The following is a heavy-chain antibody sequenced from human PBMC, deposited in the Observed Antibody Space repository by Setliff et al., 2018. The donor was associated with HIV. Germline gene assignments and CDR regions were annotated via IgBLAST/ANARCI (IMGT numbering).Heavy chain of an antibody. J-gene: IGHJ3*02. CDR2: INPSGGST. V-gene: IGHV1-46*03. D-gene: IGHD2-21*02. CDR3: AREPICGGDCYFVANAFDI. Sequence: ASVKVSCKASGYTFTSYYMHWVRQAPGQGLEWMGIINPSGGSTSYAQKFQGRVTMTRDTSTSTVYMELGSLRSEDTAVYYCAREPICGGDCYFVANAFDIWGQGTMVTVSS. CDR1: GYTFTSYY.